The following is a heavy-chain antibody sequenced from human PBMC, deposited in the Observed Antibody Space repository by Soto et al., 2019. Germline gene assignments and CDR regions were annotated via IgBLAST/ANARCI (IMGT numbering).Heavy chain of an antibody. D-gene: IGHD2-21*01. CDR3: ASPEARPYAIDRLALDI. V-gene: IGHV1-18*01. CDR2: TSAYNGNT. Sequence: GASVKVSCKASGYTFTSYGISWVLQAPGQGLEWMGWTSAYNGNTNYAQKLQGRVTMTTDTSTSTAYMELRSLRSDDTAWYYCASPEARPYAIDRLALDIWGQGTMVTVSS. J-gene: IGHJ3*02. CDR1: GYTFTSYG.